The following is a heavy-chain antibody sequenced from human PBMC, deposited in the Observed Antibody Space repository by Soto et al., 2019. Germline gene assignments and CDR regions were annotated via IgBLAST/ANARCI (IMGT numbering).Heavy chain of an antibody. Sequence: QVQLQESGPGLVKPSETLSLTCTVSGGSISSYYWSWIRQPPGKGLEWIGYIYYSGSTNYNPSLTSRVTISVDTSKNQFSLKLSSVTAADTAVYYCARDAAAGPFDYWGQGTLVTVSS. D-gene: IGHD6-13*01. CDR1: GGSISSYY. J-gene: IGHJ4*02. V-gene: IGHV4-59*01. CDR2: IYYSGST. CDR3: ARDAAAGPFDY.